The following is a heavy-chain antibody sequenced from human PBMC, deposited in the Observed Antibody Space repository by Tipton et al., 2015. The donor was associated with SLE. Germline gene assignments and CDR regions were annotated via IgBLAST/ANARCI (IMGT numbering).Heavy chain of an antibody. CDR2: IYSGGST. Sequence: SLRLSCAASGFTVSSNYMSWVRQAPGKGLEWVSVIYSGGSTYYADSAKGRFTISRDNSKNTLCLQMNSLRTEDTAVYYCARGYDFWSGSLPGYWGQGTLVTVSS. CDR3: ARGYDFWSGSLPGY. CDR1: GFTVSSNY. D-gene: IGHD3-3*01. J-gene: IGHJ4*02. V-gene: IGHV3-53*05.